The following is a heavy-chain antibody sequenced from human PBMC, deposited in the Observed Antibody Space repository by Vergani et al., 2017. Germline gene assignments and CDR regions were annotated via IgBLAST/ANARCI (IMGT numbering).Heavy chain of an antibody. V-gene: IGHV1-8*01. CDR3: ARSTDYPDDYVSSDYFRRTLDV. Sequence: QVQLVQSGAVVKKPGASVKVSCRASGYSFSSYDISWVRQATGQGLEWMGWMNPNSGTTGYAQKFQGRVTMTRNTSINTAYMELSRLSFEDAAVYYCARSTDYPDDYVSSDYFRRTLDVWGKGTTVTVS. D-gene: IGHD4/OR15-4a*01. CDR2: MNPNSGTT. J-gene: IGHJ6*03. CDR1: GYSFSSYD.